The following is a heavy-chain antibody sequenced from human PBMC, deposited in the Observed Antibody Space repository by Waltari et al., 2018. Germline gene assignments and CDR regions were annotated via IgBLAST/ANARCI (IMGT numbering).Heavy chain of an antibody. J-gene: IGHJ4*02. V-gene: IGHV3-23*01. CDR2: ISGRGGST. Sequence: EVKLLESGGGWVQPGGSLRPSCVASGFTFSSYAMTWVRQAPGKGLGWVSAISGRGGSTYYADSVKGRFTISRDNSKNTLYLQMNSLRAEDTAVYYCAIGIGCFDYWGQGTLGTVSS. CDR3: AIGIGCFDY. D-gene: IGHD3-16*02. CDR1: GFTFSSYA.